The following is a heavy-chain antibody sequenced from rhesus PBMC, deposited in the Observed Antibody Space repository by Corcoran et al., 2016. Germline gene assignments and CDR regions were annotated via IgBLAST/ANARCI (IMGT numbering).Heavy chain of an antibody. Sequence: EVQLVESGGGLVQPGRSLRLSCTASGFTFNSYDMSWVRQAPGKGLEWVSYISYTCKPMYNADSVKGRFTISRDNSKNSLSLQMSSLRAEDTAVYYCTRRGTAGNYRNNYFDHWGQGVLVTVSS. CDR2: ISYTCKPM. D-gene: IGHD4-17*01. CDR1: GFTFNSYD. J-gene: IGHJ4*01. CDR3: TRRGTAGNYRNNYFDH. V-gene: IGHV3-136*01.